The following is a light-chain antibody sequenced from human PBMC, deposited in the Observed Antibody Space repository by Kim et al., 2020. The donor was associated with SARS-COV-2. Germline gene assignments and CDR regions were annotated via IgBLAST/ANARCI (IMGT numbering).Light chain of an antibody. CDR1: SSDVGAFND. CDR2: EVT. V-gene: IGLV2-8*01. CDR3: SSYAGSNILV. Sequence: GQSVTISCTGTSSDVGAFNDVSWHQQHPGNALHLIIYEVTKRPSGVPDRFSGSKSANTSSLTVSGLQADDDDDYYCSSYAGSNILVFGTGTKVTVL. J-gene: IGLJ1*01.